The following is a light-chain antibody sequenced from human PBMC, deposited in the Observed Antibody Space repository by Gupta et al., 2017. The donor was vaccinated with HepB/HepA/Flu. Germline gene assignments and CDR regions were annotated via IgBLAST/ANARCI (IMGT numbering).Light chain of an antibody. V-gene: IGLV7-43*01. J-gene: IGLJ3*02. CDR3: LLFYGGTWV. CDR1: TGTVTSGYY. CDR2: GKT. Sequence: QTVLTQEPSLTVSPGGTVTPTCASSTGTVTSGYYPNWFQQKPGQAPTALIHGKTNKHTWTPARFSGSLLGGKAALTLSGVQPEDEADYYCLLFYGGTWVFGGGTKLTVL.